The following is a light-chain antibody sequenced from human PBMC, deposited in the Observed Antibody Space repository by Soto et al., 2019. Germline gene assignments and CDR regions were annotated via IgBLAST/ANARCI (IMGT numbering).Light chain of an antibody. Sequence: DIPMTHSPSTLSASFPARVAIXRRASQNIRSWLAWYQQKPGKAPRLLIYKASSLESGVPSRFSGSGSGTEFTLTTSSLQPDDSATYYCQQYDSSSTFGGGTKVDIK. CDR3: QQYDSSST. V-gene: IGKV1-5*03. CDR1: QNIRSW. CDR2: KAS. J-gene: IGKJ4*02.